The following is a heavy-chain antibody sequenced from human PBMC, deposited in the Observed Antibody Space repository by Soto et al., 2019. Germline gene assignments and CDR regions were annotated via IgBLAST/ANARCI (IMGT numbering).Heavy chain of an antibody. J-gene: IGHJ4*02. D-gene: IGHD6-13*01. CDR2: ISGSGGST. Sequence: EVQLLESGGGLVQPGGSLRLSCAASGFTFSSYAMSWVRQAPGKGLEWVSAISGSGGSTYYADSVKGRFTISRDNSKKPLYLQLNSLRAEGTAVYYCANENGYSSSWVEFDSWGQGPLVTVS. CDR3: ANENGYSSSWVEFDS. V-gene: IGHV3-23*01. CDR1: GFTFSSYA.